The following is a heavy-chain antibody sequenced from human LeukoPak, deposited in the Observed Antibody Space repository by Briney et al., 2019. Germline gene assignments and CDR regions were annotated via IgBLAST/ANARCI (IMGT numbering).Heavy chain of an antibody. D-gene: IGHD4-23*01. CDR2: IYYSGST. J-gene: IGHJ3*02. CDR3: ARGRGGNSGAFDI. V-gene: IGHV4-31*03. CDR1: GASISSGGYC. Sequence: SETLSLTCTVSGASISSGGYCWSWLRQHPGKGLEWIGYIYYSGSTYYNPSLKSRVTISVDTSKNQFSLKLSSVTAADTAVYYCARGRGGNSGAFDIWGQGTMVTVSS.